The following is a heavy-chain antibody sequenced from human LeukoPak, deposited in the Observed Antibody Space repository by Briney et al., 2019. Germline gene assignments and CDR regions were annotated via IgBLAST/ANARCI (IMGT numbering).Heavy chain of an antibody. CDR1: GYSITSGSY. V-gene: IGHV4-38-2*02. D-gene: IGHD4-17*01. J-gene: IGHJ4*02. CDR3: ARDLGNDYGDYVGNYFDY. Sequence: SETLSLTCTVSGYSITSGSYWGWVRQPPGKGLEWIANVYHSGSTYYNPSLKSRVTISVDTSKNQFSLKLSSVTAADTAVYYCARDLGNDYGDYVGNYFDYWGQGTLVTVSS. CDR2: VYHSGST.